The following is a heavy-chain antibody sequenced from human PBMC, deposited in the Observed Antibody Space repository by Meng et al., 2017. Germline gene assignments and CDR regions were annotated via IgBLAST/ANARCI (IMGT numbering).Heavy chain of an antibody. J-gene: IGHJ4*02. CDR1: GFTFSSYA. CDR2: ISSNGGST. V-gene: IGHV3-64*01. D-gene: IGHD3-22*01. CDR3: ARTTYYYDSSGPWVFDY. Sequence: GESLKISCAASGFTFSSYAMHWVRQAPGKGLEYVSAISSNGGSTYYANSVKGRFTISRDNSKNTLYLQMGSLRAEDMAVYYCARTTYYYDSSGPWVFDYWGQGTLVTVSS.